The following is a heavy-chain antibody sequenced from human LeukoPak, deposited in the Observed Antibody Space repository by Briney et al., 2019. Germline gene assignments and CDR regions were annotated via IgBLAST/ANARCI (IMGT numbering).Heavy chain of an antibody. CDR2: IYYSGST. J-gene: IGHJ4*02. CDR3: ASRIWAAAGMFDY. V-gene: IGHV4-39*01. D-gene: IGHD6-13*01. Sequence: SETLSLTCTVSGVSISSSSYYWGWIRQAQGKGLEWIGRIYYSGSTYYNPSLKSRVTLSLDTSKNQFSLKLSSVTAADTAVYDCASRIWAAAGMFDYWGQGTLVTVSS. CDR1: GVSISSSSYY.